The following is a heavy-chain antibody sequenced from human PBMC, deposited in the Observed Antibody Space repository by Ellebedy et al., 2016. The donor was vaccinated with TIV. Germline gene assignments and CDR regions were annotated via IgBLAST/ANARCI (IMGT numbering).Heavy chain of an antibody. CDR1: GYTFTGYY. J-gene: IGHJ4*02. D-gene: IGHD3-3*01. CDR2: ISAYNGNT. CDR3: ARSITIFGVVPDY. Sequence: ASVKVSXXASGYTFTGYYMHWVRQAPGQGLEWMGWISAYNGNTNYAQKLQGRVTMTTDTSTSTAYIELRSLRSDDTAVYYCARSITIFGVVPDYWGQGTLVTVSS. V-gene: IGHV1-18*04.